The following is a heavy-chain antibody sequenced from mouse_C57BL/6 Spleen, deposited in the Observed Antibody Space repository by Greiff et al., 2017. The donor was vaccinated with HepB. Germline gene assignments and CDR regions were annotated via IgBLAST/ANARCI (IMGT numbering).Heavy chain of an antibody. CDR2: IDPETGGT. V-gene: IGHV1-15*01. J-gene: IGHJ3*01. CDR1: GYTFTDYE. Sequence: VHLVESGAELVRPGASVTLSCKASGYTFTDYEMHWVKQTPVHGLEWIGAIDPETGGTAYNQKFKGKAILTADKSSSTAYMELRSLTSEDSAVYYCTRERDGSRVFAYWGQGTPVTVSA. CDR3: TRERDGSRVFAY. D-gene: IGHD1-1*01.